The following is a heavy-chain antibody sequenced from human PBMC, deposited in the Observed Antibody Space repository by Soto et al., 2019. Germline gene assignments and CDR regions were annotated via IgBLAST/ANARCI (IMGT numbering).Heavy chain of an antibody. CDR3: VKARLRRSADDFGT. J-gene: IGHJ3*01. V-gene: IGHV3-23*01. CDR2: ISGRGDFT. Sequence: EVQLLESGGGLAPPGGSLRLSCVASGFSFSSYAMSWVRQAPGKGLEWVSDISGRGDFTNYVDAVKGRFTISRDSSKTTVYLQLDSLRLEDTGVYYCVKARLRRSADDFGTWGQGTVVTVSS. CDR1: GFSFSSYA. D-gene: IGHD1-1*01.